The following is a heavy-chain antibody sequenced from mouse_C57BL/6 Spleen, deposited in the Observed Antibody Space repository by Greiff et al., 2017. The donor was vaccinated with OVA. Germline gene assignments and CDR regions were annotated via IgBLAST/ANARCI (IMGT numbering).Heavy chain of an antibody. J-gene: IGHJ3*01. V-gene: IGHV1-52*01. D-gene: IGHD1-3*01. Sequence: LQQPGAELVRPGSSVKLSCKASGYTFTSYWMHWVKQRPIQGLEWIGNIDPSDSETHYNQKFKDKATLTVDKSSSTAYMQLSSLTSEDSAVYYCARPDSGAWFAYWGQGTLVTVSA. CDR1: GYTFTSYW. CDR2: IDPSDSET. CDR3: ARPDSGAWFAY.